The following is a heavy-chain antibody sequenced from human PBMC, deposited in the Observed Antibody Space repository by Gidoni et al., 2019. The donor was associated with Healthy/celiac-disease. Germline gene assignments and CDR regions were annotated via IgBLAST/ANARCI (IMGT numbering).Heavy chain of an antibody. CDR2: ISWNSGSI. D-gene: IGHD2-21*01. CDR1: GFTFDAYA. CDR3: AKDKGGDGYGQRYFDY. Sequence: EVQLVEPGGGLVQPGRSLRLSCAASGFTFDAYAMHWVRQAPGKGLEWVSGISWNSGSIGYADSVKGRFTISRDNAKNSLYLQMNSLRAEDTALYYCAKDKGGDGYGQRYFDYWGQGTLVTVSS. V-gene: IGHV3-9*01. J-gene: IGHJ4*02.